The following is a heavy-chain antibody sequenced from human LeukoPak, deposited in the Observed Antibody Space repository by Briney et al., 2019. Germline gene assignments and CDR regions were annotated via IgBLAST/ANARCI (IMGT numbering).Heavy chain of an antibody. D-gene: IGHD3-22*01. Sequence: SETLSLTCTVSGGSISSYYWSWIRQPAGKGLEWLGRIYTSGSTNYNPSLKSRVTVSVDKSKNQFSLKLSSVTAADTAVYYCARYDSSGFGYFDYWGQGTLVTVPS. J-gene: IGHJ4*02. V-gene: IGHV4-4*07. CDR3: ARYDSSGFGYFDY. CDR2: IYTSGST. CDR1: GGSISSYY.